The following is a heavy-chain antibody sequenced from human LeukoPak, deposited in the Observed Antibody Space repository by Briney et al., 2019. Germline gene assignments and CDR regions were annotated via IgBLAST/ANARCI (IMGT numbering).Heavy chain of an antibody. CDR3: ARYTYYYDSSGYPLDY. CDR1: GGSISSSSYY. CDR2: IYYSGST. D-gene: IGHD3-22*01. V-gene: IGHV4-39*01. J-gene: IGHJ4*02. Sequence: SETLSLTCTVSGGSISSSSYYWGWIRQPPGKGLEWIGSIYYSGSTYYNPSLKSRVTISVDTSKNQFSLKLSSVTAADTAVYYCARYTYYYDSSGYPLDYWGQGTLVTVSS.